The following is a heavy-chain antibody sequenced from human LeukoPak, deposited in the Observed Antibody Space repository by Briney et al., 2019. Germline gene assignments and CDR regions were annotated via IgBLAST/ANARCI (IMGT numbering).Heavy chain of an antibody. Sequence: GGSLRLSCAASGFTFSTYSMNWVRQAPGKGLEWVSYITGSSGTIYYAGSVKGRFTISRDNAKNSLYLQMNSLRAEDTAVYYCARRFDSWGQGTLVTVSS. CDR2: ITGSSGTI. V-gene: IGHV3-48*01. CDR1: GFTFSTYS. CDR3: ARRFDS. J-gene: IGHJ4*02.